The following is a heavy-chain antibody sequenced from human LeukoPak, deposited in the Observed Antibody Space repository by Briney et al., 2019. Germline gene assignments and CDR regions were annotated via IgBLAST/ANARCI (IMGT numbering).Heavy chain of an antibody. J-gene: IGHJ4*02. D-gene: IGHD3-9*01. CDR3: AKEYDILTGYYEPTFDY. CDR2: ISYDGSNK. Sequence: GGSLRLSCAASGFTFSSYGMHWVRQAPGKGLEWVAVISYDGSNKYYADPVKGRFTISRDNSKNTLYLQMNSLRAEDTAVYYRAKEYDILTGYYEPTFDYWGQGTLVTVSS. V-gene: IGHV3-30*18. CDR1: GFTFSSYG.